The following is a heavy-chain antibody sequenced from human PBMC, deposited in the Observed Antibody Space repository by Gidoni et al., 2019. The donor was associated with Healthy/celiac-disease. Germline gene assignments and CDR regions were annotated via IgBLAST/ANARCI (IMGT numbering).Heavy chain of an antibody. CDR3: ARGSKRWLTLGCDY. Sequence: QVQLQQWGAGLLKPSETLSLTCAVYGGSFSGYFWSWIRQPPGKGLEWIGEINHSGSTNYNPSLKSRVTISVDTSKNQFSLKLSSVTAADTAVYYCARGSKRWLTLGCDYWGQGTLVTVSS. V-gene: IGHV4-34*01. CDR2: INHSGST. CDR1: GGSFSGYF. D-gene: IGHD3-16*01. J-gene: IGHJ4*02.